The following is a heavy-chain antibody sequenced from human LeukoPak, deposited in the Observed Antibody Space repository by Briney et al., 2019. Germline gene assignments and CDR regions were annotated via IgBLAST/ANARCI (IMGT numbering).Heavy chain of an antibody. CDR3: ARISSSNWYNERGAFDV. J-gene: IGHJ3*01. CDR2: IYYSGST. D-gene: IGHD6-13*01. Sequence: SETLSLTCTVSGGSISSSSYYWGWIRQPPGKGLEWIGSIYYSGSTYYNPSLKSRVTISVDTSKNQFSLKLRSVTATDTAVYYCARISSSNWYNERGAFDVWGQGTMVTVSS. V-gene: IGHV4-39*07. CDR1: GGSISSSSYY.